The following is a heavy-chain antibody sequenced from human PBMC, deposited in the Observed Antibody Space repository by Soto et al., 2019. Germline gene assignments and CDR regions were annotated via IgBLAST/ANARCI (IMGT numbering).Heavy chain of an antibody. CDR2: INQDGSEK. V-gene: IGHV3-7*05. CDR3: ARDGVGWQQFDY. J-gene: IGHJ4*02. CDR1: GFTFSSYW. D-gene: IGHD1-26*01. Sequence: GGSLRLSCAASGFTFSSYWINWVRQAPGKGLEWVATINQDGSEKYYVDSVKGRFTISRDNAKNSLYLQMNSLRAEDTAVYYCARDGVGWQQFDYWGQGTLVTVSS.